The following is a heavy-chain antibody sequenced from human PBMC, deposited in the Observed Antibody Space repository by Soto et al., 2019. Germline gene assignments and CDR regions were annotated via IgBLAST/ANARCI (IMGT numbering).Heavy chain of an antibody. D-gene: IGHD1-26*01. V-gene: IGHV4-34*01. J-gene: IGHJ4*02. CDR3: ARGLSGSNLPRDY. CDR2: INHSGST. CDR1: GGSFSGYY. Sequence: QVQLQQWGAGLLKPSETLSLTCAVYGGSFSGYYWSWIRQPPGKGLEWIGEINHSGSTNYNPSLKSRVTISVDTSKNQFSLKLSSVTAEDTAVYYCARGLSGSNLPRDYWGQGTLVTVSS.